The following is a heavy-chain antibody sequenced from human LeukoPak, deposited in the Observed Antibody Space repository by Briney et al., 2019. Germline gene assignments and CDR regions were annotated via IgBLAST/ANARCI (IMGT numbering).Heavy chain of an antibody. Sequence: GASVKVSCKASGYTFTSYAMHWVRQAPGQRLEWMGWINAGNGNTKYSQEFQGRVTITRDTSASTAYMELSSLRSEDMVVYYCAREKSGAFDIWGQGTMVTVSS. D-gene: IGHD1-26*01. V-gene: IGHV1-3*03. J-gene: IGHJ3*02. CDR2: INAGNGNT. CDR1: GYTFTSYA. CDR3: AREKSGAFDI.